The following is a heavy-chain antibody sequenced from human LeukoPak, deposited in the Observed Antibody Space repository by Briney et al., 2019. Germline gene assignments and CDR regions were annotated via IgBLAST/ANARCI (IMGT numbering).Heavy chain of an antibody. D-gene: IGHD4-23*01. V-gene: IGHV1-8*03. CDR3: ARGKLDFDY. CDR2: MNPNSGNT. J-gene: IGHJ4*02. Sequence: ASVTVSCKASVYTFTIYDINWVRQATGQGLEWMGWMNPNSGNTGYAQKFQGRVTITRNTSISTAYMELSSLRSEDTAVYYCARGKLDFDYWGQGTLVTVSS. CDR1: VYTFTIYD.